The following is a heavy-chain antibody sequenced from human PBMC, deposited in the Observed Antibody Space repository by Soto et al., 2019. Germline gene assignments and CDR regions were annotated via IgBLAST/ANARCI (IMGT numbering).Heavy chain of an antibody. V-gene: IGHV3-30*18. D-gene: IGHD3-3*01. CDR3: AKDTDSYDFWSGYYPY. Sequence: PGGSLRLACAASGFTFSSYGMHWVRQAPGKGLEWVAVISYDGSNKYYADSVKGRFTISRDNSKNTLYLQMNSLRAEDTAVYYCAKDTDSYDFWSGYYPYCGQGTLVTVSS. CDR1: GFTFSSYG. CDR2: ISYDGSNK. J-gene: IGHJ4*02.